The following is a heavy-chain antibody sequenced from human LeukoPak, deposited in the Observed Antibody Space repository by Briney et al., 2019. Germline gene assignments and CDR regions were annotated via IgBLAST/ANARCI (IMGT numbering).Heavy chain of an antibody. Sequence: SQTLSLTCAVYVGSFSGYYWSWIRQPPAKGPEWIGEINHSGTTNYNPSLKSRVTISVDTSKNQFSLKLSSVTAADTAVYYCASVEEGYSNPYYYYMDVWGKGTTVTVSS. CDR2: INHSGTT. CDR1: VGSFSGYY. J-gene: IGHJ6*03. V-gene: IGHV4-34*01. D-gene: IGHD4-11*01. CDR3: ASVEEGYSNPYYYYMDV.